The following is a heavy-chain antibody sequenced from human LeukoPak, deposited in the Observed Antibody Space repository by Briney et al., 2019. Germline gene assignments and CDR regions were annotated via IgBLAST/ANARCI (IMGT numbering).Heavy chain of an antibody. CDR1: GFTFSSYA. CDR3: AKFGRITMIAVIIDAFDI. Sequence: GGSLILSCAASGFTFSSYAMSWVRQAPGKGLEWVSSISGGGSSTYYADSVKGRFTISRDNSKNTLYLQMNSLRAEDTAVYYCAKFGRITMIAVIIDAFDIWGQGTMVTVSS. J-gene: IGHJ3*02. D-gene: IGHD3-22*01. V-gene: IGHV3-23*01. CDR2: ISGGGSST.